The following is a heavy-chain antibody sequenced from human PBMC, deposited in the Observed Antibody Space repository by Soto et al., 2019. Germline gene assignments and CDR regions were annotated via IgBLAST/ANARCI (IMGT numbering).Heavy chain of an antibody. D-gene: IGHD4-17*01. Sequence: QLLESGGGLIQPGGSLRLSCEASGFSFRSYALSWVRQAPGKGLEWVSTFSAGGRAYYADSVKGRFTIAKDTSKNTLILQARSLRAEDTAVYYCAKESMPEHYGDTLFYYWGQGTRVTVSS. CDR1: GFSFRSYA. CDR3: AKESMPEHYGDTLFYY. CDR2: FSAGGRA. V-gene: IGHV3-23*01. J-gene: IGHJ4*02.